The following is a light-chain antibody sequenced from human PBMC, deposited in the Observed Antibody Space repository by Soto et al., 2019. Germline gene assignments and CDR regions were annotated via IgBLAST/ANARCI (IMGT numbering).Light chain of an antibody. CDR1: GNDVGTYNL. V-gene: IGLV2-23*01. CDR2: EAS. J-gene: IGLJ2*01. CDR3: CSYGRSVV. Sequence: QSALTQPPSLSGSPGQSFTISGPGLGNDVGTYNLVSWYQHHPGKAPKLIIYEASKRPSGVPNRFSGSKSGNTASLTISGLHAEDEADYYCCSYGRSVVFGGGTKLTVL.